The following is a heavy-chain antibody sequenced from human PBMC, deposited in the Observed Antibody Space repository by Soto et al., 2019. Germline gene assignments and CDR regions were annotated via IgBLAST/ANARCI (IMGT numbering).Heavy chain of an antibody. CDR1: GGSFSGYY. Sequence: TSETLSLTCAVYGGSFSGYYWSWIRQPPGKGLEWIGEINHSGSTNYNPSLKSRVTISVDTSKNQFSLKLSSVTAADTAVYYCARSQYQLLYIPVGYYFDYWGQGXLVTVYS. J-gene: IGHJ4*02. V-gene: IGHV4-34*01. D-gene: IGHD2-2*02. CDR3: ARSQYQLLYIPVGYYFDY. CDR2: INHSGST.